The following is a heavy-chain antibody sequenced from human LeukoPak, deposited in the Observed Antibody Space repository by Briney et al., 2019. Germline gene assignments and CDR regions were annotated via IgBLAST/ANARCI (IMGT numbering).Heavy chain of an antibody. V-gene: IGHV3-9*01. CDR1: GFTFDDYA. Sequence: QPGGSLRLSCAASGFTFDDYAMHWVRQAPGKGLEWVSGISWNSGGIGYADSVKGRFTISRDNAKNSLYLQMNSLRAEDTALYYCAKARGSIAVAGGFDYWGQGTLVTVSS. D-gene: IGHD6-19*01. CDR3: AKARGSIAVAGGFDY. J-gene: IGHJ4*02. CDR2: ISWNSGGI.